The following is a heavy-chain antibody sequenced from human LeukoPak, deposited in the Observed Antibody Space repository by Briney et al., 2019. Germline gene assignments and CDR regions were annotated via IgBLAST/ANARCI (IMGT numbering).Heavy chain of an antibody. CDR2: INPSGGST. CDR1: GYTFTSYY. J-gene: IGHJ6*03. D-gene: IGHD5-18*01. Sequence: ASVKVSCKASGYTFTSYYMHWVRQAPGQGLEWMGIINPSGGSTSYAQKFQGRVTMTGDMSTSTVYMELSSLRSEDTAVYYCARAEVDTGNMYYYYYYYMDVWGKGTTVTVSS. V-gene: IGHV1-46*01. CDR3: ARAEVDTGNMYYYYYYYMDV.